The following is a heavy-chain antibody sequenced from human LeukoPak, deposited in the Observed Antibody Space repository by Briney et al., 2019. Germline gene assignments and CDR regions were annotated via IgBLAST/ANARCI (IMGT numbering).Heavy chain of an antibody. D-gene: IGHD2-21*02. CDR2: IYSAGST. CDR3: ARGRRDCGGDCYVAFDI. J-gene: IGHJ3*02. CDR1: RFTFSSYA. V-gene: IGHV3-53*01. Sequence: PGGSLRLSCAASRFTFSSYAMTWVRQAPGKGLEWVSVIYSAGSTYYADSVKGRFTISRDNSKNSLFLQMHSLRADDTAVYYCARGRRDCGGDCYVAFDIWGQGTMVTVSS.